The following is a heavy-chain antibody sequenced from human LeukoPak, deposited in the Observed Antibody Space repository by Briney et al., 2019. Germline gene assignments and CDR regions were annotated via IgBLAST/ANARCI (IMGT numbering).Heavy chain of an antibody. CDR1: GFTFSSYA. Sequence: PGGSLRLSCAASGFTFSSYAMTWLRQAPGQGLEWVSTITGSGGGTFYAHSVKGRFTISRDNSKNTLYLQLNSLTAEDTAVYYCAKEGLYCSSTSCYVENWGQGTLVTVSS. D-gene: IGHD2-2*01. J-gene: IGHJ4*02. CDR3: AKEGLYCSSTSCYVEN. CDR2: ITGSGGGT. V-gene: IGHV3-23*01.